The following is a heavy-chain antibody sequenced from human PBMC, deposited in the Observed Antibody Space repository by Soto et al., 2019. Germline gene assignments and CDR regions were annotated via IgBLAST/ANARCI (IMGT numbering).Heavy chain of an antibody. J-gene: IGHJ4*01. CDR3: ARDSGYDSGSSVNHYLDY. CDR2: ISGSDGKT. Sequence: GGSLSLSCAASVFSFCSYALRWFRQAPVAVLEWVSTISGSDGKTFYADSVKGRFTVSRDNAKNSLYLQMDSLRVEDTAVYYCARDSGYDSGSSVNHYLDYWGHGTLVTVSS. V-gene: IGHV3-23*01. D-gene: IGHD3-10*01. CDR1: VFSFCSYA.